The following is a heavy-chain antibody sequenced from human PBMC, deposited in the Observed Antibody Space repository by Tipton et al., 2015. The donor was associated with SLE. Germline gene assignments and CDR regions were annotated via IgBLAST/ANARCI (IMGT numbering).Heavy chain of an antibody. CDR3: ARRPLGLFLYFDY. Sequence: SLRLSCAASGFTFSSHWMHWVRQAPGKGLVWVSQINIDGSGTTYADSVKGRFTLSRDNAKNAVYLQMNSLRAEDTAVYYCARRPLGLFLYFDYWGQGTLVTVSS. V-gene: IGHV3-74*01. CDR2: INIDGSGT. CDR1: GFTFSSHW. J-gene: IGHJ4*02. D-gene: IGHD3-16*01.